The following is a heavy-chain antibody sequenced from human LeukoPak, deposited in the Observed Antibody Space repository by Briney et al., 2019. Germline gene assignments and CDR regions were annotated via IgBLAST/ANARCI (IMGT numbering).Heavy chain of an antibody. Sequence: SETLSLTCTVAGGSISSYYWSWIRQPPGKGLEWIGYIYYSGSTNYNPSLKSRVSISLDTSKNQFSLKLSSVTAADAAVYYCARHEYSYGNFDYWGQGTLVTVSS. CDR2: IYYSGST. J-gene: IGHJ4*02. D-gene: IGHD5-18*01. CDR1: GGSISSYY. V-gene: IGHV4-59*08. CDR3: ARHEYSYGNFDY.